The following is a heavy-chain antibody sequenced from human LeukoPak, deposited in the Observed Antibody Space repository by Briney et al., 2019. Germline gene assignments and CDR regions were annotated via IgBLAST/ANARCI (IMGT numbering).Heavy chain of an antibody. CDR1: GFTFSSYG. J-gene: IGHJ5*02. Sequence: PGGSLRLSCAASGFTFSSYGMSWVRQAPGKGLEWVSRIVNGNTYYADAVKGRFTISRDNSKDTLYLQMNSLTAEDTALYYCVRVISMGWFDPWGQGTLVTVSS. CDR2: IVNGNT. CDR3: VRVISMGWFDP. D-gene: IGHD2-8*01. V-gene: IGHV3-23*01.